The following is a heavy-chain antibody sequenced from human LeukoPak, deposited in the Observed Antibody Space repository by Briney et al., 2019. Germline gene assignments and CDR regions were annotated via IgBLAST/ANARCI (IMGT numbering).Heavy chain of an antibody. V-gene: IGHV1-24*01. J-gene: IGHJ4*02. CDR2: FDPEDGET. CDR3: ATEPLSGSYRGYYFDY. Sequence: ASVKVSCKVSGYTLTELSMHWVRQAPGKGLEWTGGFDPEDGETIYAQKFQGRVTMTEDTSTDTAYMELSSLRSEDTAVYYCATEPLSGSYRGYYFDYWGQGTLVTVSS. CDR1: GYTLTELS. D-gene: IGHD1-26*01.